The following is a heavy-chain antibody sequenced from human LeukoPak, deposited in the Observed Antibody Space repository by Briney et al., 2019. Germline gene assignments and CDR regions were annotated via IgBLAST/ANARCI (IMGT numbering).Heavy chain of an antibody. CDR1: GGSFSGYY. CDR3: ARGWEYSSAPLYYFDY. Sequence: PSETLSLTCAVYGGSFSGYYWSWIRQPPGKGLEWIGEINHSGSTNYNPSLKSRATISINTSKNQFSLKLSSVTAADTAVYYCARGWEYSSAPLYYFDYWGQGTLVTVSS. J-gene: IGHJ4*02. CDR2: INHSGST. D-gene: IGHD6-6*01. V-gene: IGHV4-34*01.